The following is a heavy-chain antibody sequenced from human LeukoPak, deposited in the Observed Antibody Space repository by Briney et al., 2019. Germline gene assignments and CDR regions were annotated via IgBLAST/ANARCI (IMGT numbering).Heavy chain of an antibody. CDR3: AKDRTPIFGVVIPFDY. V-gene: IGHV3-30*02. J-gene: IGHJ4*02. D-gene: IGHD3-3*01. CDR1: GFTFSSYG. CDR2: IRYDGSNK. Sequence: PGGSLRLSCAASGFTFSSYGMHWVRQAPGKGLEWVAFIRYDGSNKYYADSVKGRFTISRDNSKNTLYLQMNSLRAEDTAVYYCAKDRTPIFGVVIPFDYWGQGTLVTVSS.